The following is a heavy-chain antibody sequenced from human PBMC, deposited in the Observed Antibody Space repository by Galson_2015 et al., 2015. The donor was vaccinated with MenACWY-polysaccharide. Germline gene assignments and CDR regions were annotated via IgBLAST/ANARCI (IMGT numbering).Heavy chain of an antibody. Sequence: QSGAEVKKPGESLKISCKGSGYSFTSYWIGWVRQMPGKGLEWMGIIYPGDSDTRYSPSFQGQVTISADKSISTAYLQWSSLKASDTAMYYCARRSTSSTNGKTFSNWFDPWGQGTLVTVSS. CDR2: IYPGDSDT. CDR3: ARRSTSSTNGKTFSNWFDP. D-gene: IGHD2-2*01. J-gene: IGHJ5*02. CDR1: GYSFTSYW. V-gene: IGHV5-51*01.